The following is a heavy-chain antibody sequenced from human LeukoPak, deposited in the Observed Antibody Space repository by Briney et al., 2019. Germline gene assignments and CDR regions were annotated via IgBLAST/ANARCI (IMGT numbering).Heavy chain of an antibody. CDR3: ARQGQWSGPYHFDY. V-gene: IGHV4-59*08. CDR2: IYYSGST. J-gene: IGHJ4*02. D-gene: IGHD3-3*01. CDR1: GGSISSYY. Sequence: PSETLSLTCTVSGGSISSYYWSWIRQPPGKGLEWIGYIYYSGSTNYNPSLKSRVTISVDTSKNQFSLKLSSVTAADTAVYYCARQGQWSGPYHFDYWGQGTLVTVSS.